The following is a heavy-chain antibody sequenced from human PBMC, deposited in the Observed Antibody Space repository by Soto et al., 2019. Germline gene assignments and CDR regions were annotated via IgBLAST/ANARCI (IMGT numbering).Heavy chain of an antibody. CDR2: ITLSSSYI. V-gene: IGHV3-21*01. D-gene: IGHD3-16*01. CDR1: GFNFGAFG. CDR3: ARDMKSVRFWGTNGFDP. J-gene: IGHJ5*02. Sequence: GGSMRLSCGASGFNFGAFGMNWVRQAPGKGLEWVSSITLSSSYIYYADSVKGRFTVSRDNAKNSLYLDMKSLTVDDTAVYYCARDMKSVRFWGTNGFDPWGQGTLVTVSS.